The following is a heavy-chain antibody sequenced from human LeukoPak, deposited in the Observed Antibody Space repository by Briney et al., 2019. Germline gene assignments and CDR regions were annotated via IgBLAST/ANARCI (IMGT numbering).Heavy chain of an antibody. CDR3: ARRNWNYVSWFDP. J-gene: IGHJ5*02. CDR1: GFTFSSYG. V-gene: IGHV3-7*01. D-gene: IGHD1-7*01. Sequence: GGSLRLSCAASGFTFSSYGMHWVRQAPGKGLEWVANIKQDGSEKYYVDSVKGRFTISRDNAKNSLYLQMNSLRAEDTAVYYCARRNWNYVSWFDPWGQGTLVTVSS. CDR2: IKQDGSEK.